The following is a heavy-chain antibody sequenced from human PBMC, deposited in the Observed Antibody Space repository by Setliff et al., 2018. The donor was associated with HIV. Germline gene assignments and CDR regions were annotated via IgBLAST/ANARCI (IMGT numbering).Heavy chain of an antibody. J-gene: IGHJ4*02. CDR3: ARVVDADYLDY. V-gene: IGHV4-39*01. CDR1: GGSIRSSSSY. Sequence: PSETLSLTCTVSGGSIRSSSSYWGWIRQPPGKGLEWFGIIYFSGSTYYKPSLKSRVTISVDTSKNQFSLKLNSVTAADTAMYYCARVVDADYLDYWGQGTPVTVSS. D-gene: IGHD2-15*01. CDR2: IYFSGST.